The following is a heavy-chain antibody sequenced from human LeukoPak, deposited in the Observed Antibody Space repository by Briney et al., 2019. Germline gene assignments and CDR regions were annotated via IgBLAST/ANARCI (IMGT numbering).Heavy chain of an antibody. Sequence: GRSLRLSCAASGFTFSSHGIHWVRQAPGKGLEGGTVIWYDGSNKYYADSVKGRFTISRDNSKNTADLQMNSLSAEDTAVYYCARESLSDSRGQGGGFDLWGQGTMVTVSS. CDR1: GFTFSSHG. D-gene: IGHD3-22*01. CDR3: ARESLSDSRGQGGGFDL. CDR2: IWYDGSNK. V-gene: IGHV3-33*01. J-gene: IGHJ3*01.